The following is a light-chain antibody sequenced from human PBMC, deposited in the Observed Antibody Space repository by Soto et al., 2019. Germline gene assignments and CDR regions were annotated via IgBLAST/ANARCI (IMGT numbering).Light chain of an antibody. CDR3: QHLNSHPLT. J-gene: IGKJ5*01. CDR2: AAS. CDR1: QHISSY. V-gene: IGKV1-9*01. Sequence: IRLTQSPSSLSASVGDRVTITCRASQHISSYLAWYQQKPGRAPKLLIYAASTLQSGVPLRFSGSGSGTDFTLTISSLQPEDFATYYCQHLNSHPLTFGQGTRLEIK.